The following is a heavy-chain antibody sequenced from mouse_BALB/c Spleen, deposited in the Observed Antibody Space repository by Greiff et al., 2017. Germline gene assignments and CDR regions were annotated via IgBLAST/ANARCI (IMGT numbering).Heavy chain of an antibody. Sequence: DVMLVESGGGLVKPGGSLKLSCAASGFTFSSYTMSWVRQTPEKRLEWVATISSGGSYTYYPDSVKGRFTISRDNAKNTLYLQMSSLKSEDTAMYYCTRDRDGDYWGQGTTLTVSS. CDR1: GFTFSSYT. CDR3: TRDRDGDY. J-gene: IGHJ2*01. V-gene: IGHV5-6-4*01. CDR2: ISSGGSYT. D-gene: IGHD2-3*01.